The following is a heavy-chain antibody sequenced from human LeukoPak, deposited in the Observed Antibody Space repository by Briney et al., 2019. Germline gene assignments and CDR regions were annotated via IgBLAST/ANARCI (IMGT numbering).Heavy chain of an antibody. CDR2: INHSGST. CDR1: GGSFSGYY. J-gene: IGHJ3*02. V-gene: IGHV4-34*01. D-gene: IGHD3-16*02. Sequence: SETLSLACAVYGGSFSGYYWSWIRQPPGKGLEWIGEINHSGSTNYNPSLKSRVTISVDTSKNQFSLKLSSVTAADTAVYYCARGPMITFGGVIVIPYWGAVDIWGQGTMVTVSS. CDR3: ARGPMITFGGVIVIPYWGAVDI.